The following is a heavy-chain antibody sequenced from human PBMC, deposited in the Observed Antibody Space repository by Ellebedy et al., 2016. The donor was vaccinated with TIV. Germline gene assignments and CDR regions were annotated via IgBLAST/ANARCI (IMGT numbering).Heavy chain of an antibody. CDR2: IIPNSGDS. Sequence: AASVKVSCKASGYTFTGNYVHWIRQAPGQGLEWMGWIIPNSGDSKFTQKFQGRVTMTRDTSISTAYMELSRLRSDDTAVYYCASLPHYGDSGPWGQGTLVTVSS. D-gene: IGHD4-17*01. CDR1: GYTFTGNY. CDR3: ASLPHYGDSGP. V-gene: IGHV1-2*02. J-gene: IGHJ5*02.